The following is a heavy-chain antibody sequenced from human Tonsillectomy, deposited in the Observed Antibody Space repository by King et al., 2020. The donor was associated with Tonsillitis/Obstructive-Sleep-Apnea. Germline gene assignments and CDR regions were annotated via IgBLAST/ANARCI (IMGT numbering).Heavy chain of an antibody. CDR1: GFTFDDYA. J-gene: IGHJ4*02. D-gene: IGHD1-26*01. CDR3: AKDQAYRRSANFYY. Sequence: DVQLVESGGGLVQPGRSLRISCAASGFTFDDYAMHWVRQAPGKGLEWVSGISWNSGSIGYADSVKGRFTISRDNAKNSLYLQMNSLRADDTDLYYCAKDQAYRRSANFYYWCQGCPVIVSS. V-gene: IGHV3-9*01. CDR2: ISWNSGSI.